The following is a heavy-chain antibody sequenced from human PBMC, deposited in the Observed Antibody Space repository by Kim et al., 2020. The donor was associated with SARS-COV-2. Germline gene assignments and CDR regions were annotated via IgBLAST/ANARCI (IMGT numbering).Heavy chain of an antibody. Sequence: KFQGRVTITADKSTSTAYMELSSLRSEDTAVYYCARARIAVAGTQYYFDYWGQGTLVTVSS. V-gene: IGHV1-69*04. J-gene: IGHJ4*02. CDR3: ARARIAVAGTQYYFDY. D-gene: IGHD6-19*01.